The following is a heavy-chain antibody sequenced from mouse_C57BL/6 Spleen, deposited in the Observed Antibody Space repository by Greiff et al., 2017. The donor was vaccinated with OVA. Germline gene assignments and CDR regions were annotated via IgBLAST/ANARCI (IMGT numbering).Heavy chain of an antibody. V-gene: IGHV1-69*01. J-gene: IGHJ1*03. CDR2: IDPSDSYT. D-gene: IGHD1-1*01. CDR1: GYTFTSYW. CDR3: ARSITTRYFDV. Sequence: VQLQQPGAELVMPGASVKLSCKASGYTFTSYWMHWVKQRPGPGLEWIGEIDPSDSYTNYNQKFKGKSTLTVDKSSSTAYMQLSSLTSEDSAVYYCARSITTRYFDVWGTGTTVTVSS.